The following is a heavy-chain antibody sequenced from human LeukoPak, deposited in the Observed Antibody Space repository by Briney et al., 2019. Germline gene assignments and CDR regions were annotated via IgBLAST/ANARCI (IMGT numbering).Heavy chain of an antibody. Sequence: SGPTLVKPTQTLTLTCTFSGFSLRTSGGGVGWIRQPPGKALEWLALIYWDETKRYSPSLQTRLTITKDTSKNQVVLTMTTMDPVDTATYYCAHSTNSGWNPLVYWGQGILVTVSS. CDR3: AHSTNSGWNPLVY. D-gene: IGHD5-12*01. V-gene: IGHV2-5*02. CDR2: IYWDETK. CDR1: GFSLRTSGGG. J-gene: IGHJ4*02.